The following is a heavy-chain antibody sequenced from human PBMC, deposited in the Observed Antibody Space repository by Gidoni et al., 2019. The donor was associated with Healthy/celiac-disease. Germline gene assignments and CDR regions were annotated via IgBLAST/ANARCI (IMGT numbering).Heavy chain of an antibody. J-gene: IGHJ5*02. V-gene: IGHV4-39*01. D-gene: IGHD2-2*01. CDR1: GGSISSSSYY. CDR3: ARHGRPLLGVVVPAAIWFDP. CDR2: IYYRGST. Sequence: QLQLQESGPGLVKPSETLSLTCTVSGGSISSSSYYWGWIRQPPGKGLEWIGSIYYRGSTYYNPSLKSRVTISVDTSKNQFSLKLSSVTAADTAVYYCARHGRPLLGVVVPAAIWFDPWGQGTLVTVSS.